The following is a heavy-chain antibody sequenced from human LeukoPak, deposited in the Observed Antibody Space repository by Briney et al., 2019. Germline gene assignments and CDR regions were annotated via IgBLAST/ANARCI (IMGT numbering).Heavy chain of an antibody. CDR1: GFTFANYA. V-gene: IGHV3-23*01. CDR2: ISGSGTST. J-gene: IGHJ4*02. CDR3: AKDYGGSVRGIMGWFFDY. D-gene: IGHD3-10*01. Sequence: PGGSLRLSCAASGFTFANYAMSWVRQAPGKGLEWVSAISGSGTSTYYADSVKGRFTISRDNSENTLYLQMNSLRAEDTAFYYCAKDYGGSVRGIMGWFFDYWGQGTLVTVSS.